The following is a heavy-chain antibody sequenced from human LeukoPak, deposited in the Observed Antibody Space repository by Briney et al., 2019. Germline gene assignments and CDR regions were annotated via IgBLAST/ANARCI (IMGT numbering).Heavy chain of an antibody. CDR2: IYYSGST. J-gene: IGHJ4*02. V-gene: IGHV4-59*01. Sequence: SETLSLTCTVSGGSISSYYWSWIRQPPGKGLEWIGYIYYSGSTNYNPSLKSRVTISVDTSKNQFSLKLSSVTAADTAVYYCARAVGSGGTTVFDYWGQGTLVTVSS. CDR3: ARAVGSGGTTVFDY. CDR1: GGSISSYY. D-gene: IGHD1-7*01.